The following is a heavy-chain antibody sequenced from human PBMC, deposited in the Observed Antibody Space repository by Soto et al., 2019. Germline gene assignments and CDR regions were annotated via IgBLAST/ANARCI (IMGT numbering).Heavy chain of an antibody. V-gene: IGHV3-23*01. CDR1: GFTFKNYA. D-gene: IGHD3-10*01. CDR2: ISHSGGTT. Sequence: EVQLLESGGGSVQPGRSLRLSCAASGFTFKNYAMHWVRRPPGKGLEWVSSISHSGGTTYYADSVKGRFSISRDSLAATIYLQMNSLRAVDTALYYCVKGRGKSWNFEYWGQGTLVTVSP. J-gene: IGHJ4*02. CDR3: VKGRGKSWNFEY.